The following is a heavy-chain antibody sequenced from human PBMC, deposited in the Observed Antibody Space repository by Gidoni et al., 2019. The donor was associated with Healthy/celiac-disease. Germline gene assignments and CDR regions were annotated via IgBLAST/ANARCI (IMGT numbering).Heavy chain of an antibody. Sequence: QVQLVQSGAEVKKPGASVNVSCTASGYTFTSYGISWVRQAPGQGLEWMGWISAYNGNTNYAQKLQGRVTMTTDTSTSTAYMELRSLRSDDTAVYYCARDRGGPMTTGVFDDNYYYGMDVWGQGTTVTVSS. D-gene: IGHD4-17*01. CDR3: ARDRGGPMTTGVFDDNYYYGMDV. V-gene: IGHV1-18*01. CDR1: GYTFTSYG. J-gene: IGHJ6*02. CDR2: ISAYNGNT.